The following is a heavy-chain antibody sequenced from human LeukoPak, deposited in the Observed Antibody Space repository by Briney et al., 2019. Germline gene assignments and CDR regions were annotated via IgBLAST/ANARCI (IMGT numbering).Heavy chain of an antibody. CDR3: ARAGSGYYDDAFDI. V-gene: IGHV4-34*01. J-gene: IGHJ3*02. D-gene: IGHD3-22*01. CDR1: GGSFSGYH. Sequence: SETLSLTCAVYGGSFSGYHWSWIRQPPGKGLEWIGEINHSGSTNYNPSLKSRVTISVDTSKNQFSLKLSSVTAADTAVYYCARAGSGYYDDAFDIWGQGTMVTVSS. CDR2: INHSGST.